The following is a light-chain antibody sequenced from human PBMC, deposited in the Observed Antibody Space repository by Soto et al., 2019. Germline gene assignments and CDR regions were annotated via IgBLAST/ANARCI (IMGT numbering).Light chain of an antibody. V-gene: IGKV1-5*03. CDR2: KAS. CDR1: QSISSW. CDR3: QQYNSYWT. J-gene: IGKJ1*01. Sequence: DIQMTQSPSTLSASVGDRVTITCRASQSISSWVAWYQQKPGKAPKLLIYKASSLESGVPSRFSGSGSGTEFTLTISSLQPDVFATYYCQQYNSYWTFGQGTKVEIK.